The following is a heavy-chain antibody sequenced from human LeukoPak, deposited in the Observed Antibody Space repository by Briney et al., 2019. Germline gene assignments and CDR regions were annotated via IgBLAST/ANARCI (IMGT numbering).Heavy chain of an antibody. CDR3: ARPAMVRGEDY. Sequence: PSETLSLTCTVSGGSISSSSYYRGWIRQPPGKGLEWIGSIYYSGSTYYNPSLKSRVTISVDTSKNQFSLKLSSVTAADTAVYYCARPAMVRGEDYWGQGTLVTVSS. V-gene: IGHV4-39*01. CDR2: IYYSGST. J-gene: IGHJ4*02. CDR1: GGSISSSSYY. D-gene: IGHD3-10*01.